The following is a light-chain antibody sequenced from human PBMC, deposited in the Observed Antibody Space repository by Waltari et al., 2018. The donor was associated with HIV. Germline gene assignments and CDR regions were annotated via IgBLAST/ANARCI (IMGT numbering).Light chain of an antibody. CDR2: TIS. CDR3: MQATQLYS. Sequence: DIVITPPPLSSPVPLGQPASISCRSSQSLAHSDGNTYLNWLQQRPGQPPRRLIFTISNRSSGVRDNFSGSGAGTDFTLRISRVEVGDVGVYYCMQATQLYSFDRGTKLEIK. J-gene: IGKJ2*03. CDR1: QSLAHSDGNTY. V-gene: IGKV2-24*01.